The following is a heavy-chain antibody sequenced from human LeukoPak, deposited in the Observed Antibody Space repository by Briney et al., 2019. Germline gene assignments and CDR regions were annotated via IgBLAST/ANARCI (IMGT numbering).Heavy chain of an antibody. CDR3: ARSRSEGRYDY. CDR2: ISYDGSDK. CDR1: GFTFSSYA. V-gene: IGHV3-30*04. Sequence: GGSLRLSCAASGFTFSSYAMHWVRQAPGKGLEWVAVISYDGSDKYYADSVKGRFTISRDNSNNTLYLQMNSLRTEDTAVYYCARSRSEGRYDYWGQGILVTVSS. D-gene: IGHD3-16*02. J-gene: IGHJ4*02.